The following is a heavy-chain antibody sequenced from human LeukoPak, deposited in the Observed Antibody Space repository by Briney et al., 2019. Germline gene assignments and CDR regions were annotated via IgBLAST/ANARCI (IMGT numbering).Heavy chain of an antibody. CDR1: GYTFSSYG. J-gene: IGHJ6*03. CDR3: ARGQTPWADYYTPQVEYYYYYYYMDV. V-gene: IGHV1-8*03. D-gene: IGHD3-22*01. Sequence: VASVKVSCKASGYTFSSYGISWVRQAPGQGLEWMGWMNPNSGNTGYAQKFQGRVTITRNTSISTAYMELSSLRSEDTAVYYCARGQTPWADYYTPQVEYYYYYYYMDVWGKGTTVTVSS. CDR2: MNPNSGNT.